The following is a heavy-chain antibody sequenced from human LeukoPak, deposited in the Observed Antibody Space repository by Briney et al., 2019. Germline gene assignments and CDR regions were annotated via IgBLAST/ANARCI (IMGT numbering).Heavy chain of an antibody. V-gene: IGHV4-31*03. D-gene: IGHD3-22*01. J-gene: IGHJ3*02. CDR2: IYYSGST. CDR1: GGSISSGGYY. Sequence: SETLSLTCTVSGGSISSGGYYWSWIRQHPGKGLEWIGYIYYSGSTYYNPSLKSRVTISVETSKNQFSLKLSSVAAAETAVYYCARDTEYYYDSSGYYYQDDAFDIWGQGTMVTVSS. CDR3: ARDTEYYYDSSGYYYQDDAFDI.